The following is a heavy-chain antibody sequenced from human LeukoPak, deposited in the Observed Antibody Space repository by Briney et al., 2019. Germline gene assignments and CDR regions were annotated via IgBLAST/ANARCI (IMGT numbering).Heavy chain of an antibody. J-gene: IGHJ4*02. CDR2: INPNSGGT. D-gene: IGHD3-10*01. CDR1: GYTFTGYY. Sequence: ASVKVSCKASGYTFTGYYMHWVRQAPGQGLEWMGWINPNSGGTNYAQKFQGRVTMTRDTSISTACMELSRLRSDDTAVYYCTGNYYGSGSYADFDYWGQGTLVTVSS. CDR3: TGNYYGSGSYADFDY. V-gene: IGHV1-2*02.